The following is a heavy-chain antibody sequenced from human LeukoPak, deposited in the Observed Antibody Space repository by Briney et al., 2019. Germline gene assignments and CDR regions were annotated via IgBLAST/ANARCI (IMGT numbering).Heavy chain of an antibody. V-gene: IGHV3-20*04. D-gene: IGHD3-3*01. Sequence: AGGSLRLSCAASGFTFDDYGMSWVRQAPGKGLEWVSGINWNGGITGYADSVKGRFTISRDNAKNSLYLQMNSLRAEDTALYYCARSAIFGVVTPPPDYWGQGTLVTVSS. CDR1: GFTFDDYG. CDR3: ARSAIFGVVTPPPDY. J-gene: IGHJ4*02. CDR2: INWNGGIT.